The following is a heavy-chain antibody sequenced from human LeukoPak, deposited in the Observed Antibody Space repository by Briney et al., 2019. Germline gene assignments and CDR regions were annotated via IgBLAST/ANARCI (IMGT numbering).Heavy chain of an antibody. D-gene: IGHD6-13*01. Sequence: SETLSLTCTVSGGSISSSSYYWSWIRQPPGKGLEWIGEINHSGSTNYNPSLKSRVTMSVDTSKNQFSLKLSSVTAADTAVYYCARGSGWVYSSRVFQHWGQGTLVTVSS. CDR3: ARGSGWVYSSRVFQH. CDR1: GGSISSSSYY. J-gene: IGHJ1*01. V-gene: IGHV4-39*07. CDR2: INHSGST.